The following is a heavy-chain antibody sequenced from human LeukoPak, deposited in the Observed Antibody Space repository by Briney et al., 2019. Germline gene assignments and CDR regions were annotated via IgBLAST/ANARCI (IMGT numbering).Heavy chain of an antibody. CDR1: GGSIGSGSYY. V-gene: IGHV4-61*02. D-gene: IGHD5-12*01. CDR3: AGGRGYGGYDTPFDY. CDR2: IYTSGST. J-gene: IGHJ4*02. Sequence: SQTLSLTCTVSGGSIGSGSYYWSWIRQPAGKGLEWIGRIYTSGSTNYNPSLKSRVTISVDTSKNQFSLKLSSVTAADTAVYYCAGGRGYGGYDTPFDYWGQGTLVTVSS.